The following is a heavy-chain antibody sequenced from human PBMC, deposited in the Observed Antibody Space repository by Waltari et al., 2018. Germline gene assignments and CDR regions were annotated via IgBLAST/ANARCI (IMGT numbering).Heavy chain of an antibody. CDR2: IYHSGRT. J-gene: IGHJ4*02. Sequence: QVQLQESGPALVQPSYTLSLPCSVSRYSISHGYYWVWIRQPPGKGREWIGSIYHSGRTFYNLSLKSRVTISVDTSKNQFSLKLSSVTAADRAVYFCARLGGTYFPFDYWGQGALVTVSS. CDR1: RYSISHGYY. CDR3: ARLGGTYFPFDY. V-gene: IGHV4-38-2*02. D-gene: IGHD1-26*01.